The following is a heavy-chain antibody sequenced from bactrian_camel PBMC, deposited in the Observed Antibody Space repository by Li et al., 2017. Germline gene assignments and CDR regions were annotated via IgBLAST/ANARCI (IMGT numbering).Heavy chain of an antibody. V-gene: IGHV3S40*01. D-gene: IGHD3*01. CDR3: AADGWVERDGRCDS. Sequence: VQLVESGGGLVQPGGSLRLSCVASGFTLGSYVMSWVRQAPGKGLEWVSGINSGGGSTYYADSVKGRFTISKDNAKNTLYLQMNSLKPEDTAVYYCAADGWVERDGRCDSLSQGTQVTVS. J-gene: IGHJ4*01. CDR1: GFTLGSYV. CDR2: INSGGGST.